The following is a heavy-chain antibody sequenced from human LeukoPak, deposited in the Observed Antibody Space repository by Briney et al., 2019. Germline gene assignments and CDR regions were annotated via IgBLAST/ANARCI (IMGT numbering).Heavy chain of an antibody. V-gene: IGHV1-2*02. CDR3: ASRERSSTSFRFDP. CDR2: INPNSGGT. D-gene: IGHD2-2*01. J-gene: IGHJ5*02. CDR1: GYAFTGYY. Sequence: ASVKVSCKASGYAFTGYYMQWVRQAPGQGLEWMGWINPNSGGTNYAQKFQGRVTMTRDTSISTAYMELSRLRSDDTAVYYCASRERSSTSFRFDPWGQGTLVTVSS.